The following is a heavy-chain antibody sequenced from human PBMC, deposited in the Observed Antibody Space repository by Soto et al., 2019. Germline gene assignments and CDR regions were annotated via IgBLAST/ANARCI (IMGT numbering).Heavy chain of an antibody. CDR1: GGSISSGCYY. V-gene: IGHV4-31*03. Sequence: QVQLQESGPGLVKPSQTLSLTCTVSGGSISSGCYYWSWIRQHPGKGLEWIGYIYHSGSTYYNPSLKSRVTISVDTSKNQFSLKLSSVTAADTAVYYCARSSTSANYFDYWGQGTLVTVSS. D-gene: IGHD2-2*01. CDR2: IYHSGST. CDR3: ARSSTSANYFDY. J-gene: IGHJ4*02.